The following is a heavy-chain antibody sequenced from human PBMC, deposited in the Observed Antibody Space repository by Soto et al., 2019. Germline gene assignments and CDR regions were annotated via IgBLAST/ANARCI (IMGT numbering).Heavy chain of an antibody. CDR1: GGSFSGYY. Sequence: SETLSLTCAVYGGSFSGYYWSWIRQPPGKGLEWIGEINHSGSTNYNPSLKSRVTISVDTSKNQFSLKLSSVTAADTAVYYCARGRGAVAGTLGKNFDYWGQGTLVTVSS. J-gene: IGHJ4*02. CDR3: ARGRGAVAGTLGKNFDY. CDR2: INHSGST. V-gene: IGHV4-34*01. D-gene: IGHD6-19*01.